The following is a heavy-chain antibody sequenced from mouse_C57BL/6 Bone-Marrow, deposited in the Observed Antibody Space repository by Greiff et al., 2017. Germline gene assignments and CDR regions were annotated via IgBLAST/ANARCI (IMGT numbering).Heavy chain of an antibody. Sequence: QVQLQQPGAELVKPGASVKLSCKASGYTFTSYWMHWVKQRPGQGLEWIGMIHPNSGSTNYNEKFKSKATLTVDKSSSTAYMPLSGLTSEDSAVYYCARRQLRPWAMDDWGQGTSVTVSS. CDR1: GYTFTSYW. V-gene: IGHV1-64*01. D-gene: IGHD3-2*02. CDR2: IHPNSGST. CDR3: ARRQLRPWAMDD. J-gene: IGHJ4*01.